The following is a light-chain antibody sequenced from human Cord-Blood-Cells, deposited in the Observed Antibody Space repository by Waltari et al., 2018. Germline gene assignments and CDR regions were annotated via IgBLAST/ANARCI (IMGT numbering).Light chain of an antibody. V-gene: IGKV1-39*01. Sequence: DIQMTQSPSSLSASLGDRVALTRRASQSISSYFNWYQQKPGKAPKLLIYAASSLQSGVPSRFSGSGSGTDFTLTISSLQPEDFATYYCQQSYSTPDSFGEGTKVEIK. CDR1: QSISSY. J-gene: IGKJ2*03. CDR3: QQSYSTPDS. CDR2: AAS.